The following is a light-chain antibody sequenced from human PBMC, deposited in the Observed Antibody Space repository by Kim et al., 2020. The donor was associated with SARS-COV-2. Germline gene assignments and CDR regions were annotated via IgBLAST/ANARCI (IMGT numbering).Light chain of an antibody. Sequence: GFPGERAPLSCRASQSVSRNLAWYQQKPGQAPRLLIYGASTRATGIPARFSGSGSGTEFTLTISSLQSEDFAVYYCQQYNNWPDSFGQGTKLEI. CDR3: QQYNNWPDS. J-gene: IGKJ2*03. CDR2: GAS. CDR1: QSVSRN. V-gene: IGKV3-15*01.